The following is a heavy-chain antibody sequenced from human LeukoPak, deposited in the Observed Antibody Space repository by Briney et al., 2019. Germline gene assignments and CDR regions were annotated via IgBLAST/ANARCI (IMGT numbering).Heavy chain of an antibody. D-gene: IGHD2-15*01. CDR1: GFTVSSNY. CDR3: ARDFRGVVAATYYYYGMDV. CDR2: IYSGGST. Sequence: GGSLRLSCAASGFTVSSNYMSWVRQAPGKGLEWVSVIYSGGSTYYADSVKGRFTISRDNSKNTLYLQMNSLRSEDTAVYYCARDFRGVVAATYYYYGMDVWGQGTTVTVSS. V-gene: IGHV3-66*01. J-gene: IGHJ6*02.